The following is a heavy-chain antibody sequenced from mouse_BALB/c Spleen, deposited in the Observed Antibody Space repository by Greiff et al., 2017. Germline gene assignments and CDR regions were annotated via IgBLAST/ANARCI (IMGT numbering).Heavy chain of an antibody. D-gene: IGHD2-4*01. J-gene: IGHJ2*01. CDR3: NRGGLRRGFDY. CDR1: GFNIKDYY. Sequence: EVKLQESGAELVRSGASVKLSCTASGFNIKDYYMHWVKQRPEQGLEWIGWIDPENGDTEYAPKFQGKATMTADTSSNTAYLQLSSLTSEDTAVYYCNRGGLRRGFDYWGQGTTLTVSS. V-gene: IGHV14-4*02. CDR2: IDPENGDT.